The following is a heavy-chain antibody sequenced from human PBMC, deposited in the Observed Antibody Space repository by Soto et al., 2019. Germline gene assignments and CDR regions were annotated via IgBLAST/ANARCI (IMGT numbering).Heavy chain of an antibody. V-gene: IGHV3-72*01. CDR2: IRKKVNSYTT. CDR3: VGVYCVQTTGYRLDL. Sequence: GGSLRLSCAASGFTFSDYYMDWVRQAPGKGLEWVGRIRKKVNSYTTEYAESVKDRFTVSRDDSKDSLYLQMNSLRTEDTALYYCVGVYCVQTTGYRLDLWGQRTQVTVSS. D-gene: IGHD3-9*01. CDR1: GFTFSDYY. J-gene: IGHJ4*02.